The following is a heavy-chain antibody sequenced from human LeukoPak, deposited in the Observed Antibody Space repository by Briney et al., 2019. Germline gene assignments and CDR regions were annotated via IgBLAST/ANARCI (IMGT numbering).Heavy chain of an antibody. D-gene: IGHD6-19*01. CDR2: IYYSGST. Sequence: KPSETLSLTCTVSGGSISSYYWSWIRQPPGKGLEWIGYIYYSGSTNYNPSLKSRVTISVDTSKNQFSLKLSSVTAADTAVYYCARGEGQWLATYYYYYMDVWGKGTTVTVSS. CDR3: ARGEGQWLATYYYYYMDV. J-gene: IGHJ6*03. CDR1: GGSISSYY. V-gene: IGHV4-59*01.